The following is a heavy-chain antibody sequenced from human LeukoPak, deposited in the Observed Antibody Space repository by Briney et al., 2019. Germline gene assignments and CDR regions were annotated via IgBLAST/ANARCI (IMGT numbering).Heavy chain of an antibody. CDR2: IRYDGSNK. CDR1: GFTFSSYG. V-gene: IGHV3-30*02. CDR3: AKDHVVVVPAAIDWFDP. J-gene: IGHJ5*02. D-gene: IGHD2-2*01. Sequence: PGGSLRLSCAASGFTFSSYGMHWVRQAPGKGLEWVAFIRYDGSNKYYADSVKGRFTISRDNSKNTLYLQMNSLRAEDTAVYYCAKDHVVVVPAAIDWFDPWGQGTLVTVSS.